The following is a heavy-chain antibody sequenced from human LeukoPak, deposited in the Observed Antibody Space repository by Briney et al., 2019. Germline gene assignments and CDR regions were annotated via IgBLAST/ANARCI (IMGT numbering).Heavy chain of an antibody. J-gene: IGHJ4*02. D-gene: IGHD3-22*01. CDR2: IWFDGSNK. CDR1: GFTLTSYA. Sequence: PGGSLRLSCAASGFTLTSYAMHWVRQAPGEGLEWVAVIWFDGSNKHYADSVKGRFTISRDNSKNTLFLQMNSLRVDDTAVYFCARDHYDSSGKYVGGYWGQGTLVTVSS. V-gene: IGHV3-33*01. CDR3: ARDHYDSSGKYVGGY.